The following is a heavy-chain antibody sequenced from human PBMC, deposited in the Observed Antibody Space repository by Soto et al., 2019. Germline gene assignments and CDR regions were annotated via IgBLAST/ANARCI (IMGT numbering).Heavy chain of an antibody. V-gene: IGHV1-69*13. Sequence: SVKVSCKASGGTFSSYAISWVRQAPGQGLEWMGGIIPIFGTANYAQKCQGRVTITADESTSTAYMELSSLRSEDTAVYYCAREPHPDTAMVTGFDPWGQGTLVTVSS. D-gene: IGHD5-18*01. CDR2: IIPIFGTA. CDR3: AREPHPDTAMVTGFDP. J-gene: IGHJ5*02. CDR1: GGTFSSYA.